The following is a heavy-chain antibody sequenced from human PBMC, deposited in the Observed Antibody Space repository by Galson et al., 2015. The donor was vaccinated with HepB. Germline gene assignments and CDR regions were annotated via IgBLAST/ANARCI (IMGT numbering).Heavy chain of an antibody. J-gene: IGHJ4*02. CDR2: ISSSSSTI. D-gene: IGHD3-22*01. CDR3: ARHRGGYYDSSGNFDY. Sequence: SLRLSCAASGFTFSSYSMNWVRQAPGKGLEWVSYISSSSSTIYYADSVKGRFTISRDNAKNSLYLQMNSLRDEDTAVYYCARHRGGYYDSSGNFDYWGQGTLVTVSS. CDR1: GFTFSSYS. V-gene: IGHV3-48*02.